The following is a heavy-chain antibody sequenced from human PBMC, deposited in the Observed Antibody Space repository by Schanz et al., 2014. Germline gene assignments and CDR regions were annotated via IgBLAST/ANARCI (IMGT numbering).Heavy chain of an antibody. V-gene: IGHV3-74*01. Sequence: EVQLVQSGGGLVQPGGSLRLSCAASGFTFSSHWMHWVRQDPGKGLVWVARINSVGSNTDYADSVTGRFTISSDNSKSTLYLQMSSLRAEDTAVYYCAKSQGSSFDSWGQGTLVTVSS. J-gene: IGHJ4*02. D-gene: IGHD6-13*01. CDR1: GFTFSSHW. CDR3: AKSQGSSFDS. CDR2: INSVGSNT.